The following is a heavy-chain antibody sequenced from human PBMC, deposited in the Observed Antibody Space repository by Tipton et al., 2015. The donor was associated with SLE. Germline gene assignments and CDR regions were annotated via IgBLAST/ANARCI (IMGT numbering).Heavy chain of an antibody. D-gene: IGHD3-3*01. CDR2: IYHSGDI. V-gene: IGHV4-31*03. CDR1: GASISSDFDF. J-gene: IGHJ4*02. Sequence: TLSLTCSVSGASISSDFDFWSWVRHHPERGLEWIGYIYHSGDIYYNPSLKSRIVMSVDTSKNQFSLKLNSVTAADTATYYCAAMSDFWSGYWNGHFDFWGQGILVTVSS. CDR3: AAMSDFWSGYWNGHFDF.